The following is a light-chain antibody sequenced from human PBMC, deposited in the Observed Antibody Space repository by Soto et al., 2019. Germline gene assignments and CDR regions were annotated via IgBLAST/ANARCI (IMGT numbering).Light chain of an antibody. J-gene: IGKJ1*01. CDR3: QQRSNWPWT. CDR1: QSFSSY. V-gene: IGKV3-11*01. Sequence: EFVLTKSQAPLPLSPGERATFSCRPSQSFSSYLAWYQQKPGQAPSLLIYDAPNRATGIPARFSGSGSGTDFTLTISSLEPEDFAVYYCQQRSNWPWTFGQGTKVEIK. CDR2: DAP.